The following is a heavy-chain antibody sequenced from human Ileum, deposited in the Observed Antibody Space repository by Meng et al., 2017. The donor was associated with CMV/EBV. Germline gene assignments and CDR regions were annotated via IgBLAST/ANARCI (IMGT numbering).Heavy chain of an antibody. D-gene: IGHD4-23*01. CDR3: ASERWGSGYLDL. CDR1: GHPFTNYA. J-gene: IGHJ5*02. V-gene: IGHV1-3*01. CDR2: VHAGNGNT. Sequence: SCKASGHPFTNYAMHWVRQAPGQRLEWMGLVHAGNGNTRYSQNFQGRVTITRDTSATTVFMELTSLTSEDTAVYYCASERWGSGYLDLWGQGTLVTVSS.